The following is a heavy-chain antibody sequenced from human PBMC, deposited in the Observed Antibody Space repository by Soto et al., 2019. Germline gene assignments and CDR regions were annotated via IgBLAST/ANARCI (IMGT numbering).Heavy chain of an antibody. V-gene: IGHV3-30*18. CDR3: AKDGGIVGYYGMDV. J-gene: IGHJ6*02. Sequence: QVQLVESGGGVVQPGRSLRLSCAASGFTFSSYGMHWVRQAPGKGLEWVAVISYDGSNKYYADSVKGRFTISRDNSKNTLYLQMSSLRAEDTAVYYCAKDGGIVGYYGMDVWGQGTTVTVSS. D-gene: IGHD3-22*01. CDR1: GFTFSSYG. CDR2: ISYDGSNK.